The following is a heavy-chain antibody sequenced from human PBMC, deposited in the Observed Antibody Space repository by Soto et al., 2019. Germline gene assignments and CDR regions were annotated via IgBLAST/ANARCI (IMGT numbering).Heavy chain of an antibody. V-gene: IGHV4-4*07. Sequence: QVRLQESGPGLLKPSETLSLTCTASGGSINTFYWSWVRQPAGKGLEWIGRIFSSGSTSFNPSLESRVAMSVDTAKSHVSLNLSSVTAADMAVYYCAREGSSSAYNFAHGVKVWSFDFWGQGALVTVSS. CDR3: AREGSSSAYNFAHGVKVWSFDF. D-gene: IGHD1-1*01. CDR1: GGSINTFY. J-gene: IGHJ4*02. CDR2: IFSSGST.